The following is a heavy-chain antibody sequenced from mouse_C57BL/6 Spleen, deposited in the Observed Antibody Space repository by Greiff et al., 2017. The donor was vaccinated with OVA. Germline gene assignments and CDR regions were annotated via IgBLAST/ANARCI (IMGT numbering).Heavy chain of an antibody. CDR2: ISYSGST. Sequence: EVKLQESGPGMVKPSQSLSLTCTVTGYSITSGYDWHWIRHFPGNKLEWMGYISYSGSTNYNPSLKSRISITHDTSKNHFFLKLNSVTTEDTATYYCARERITTVVAEGYFDVWGTGTTVTVSS. V-gene: IGHV3-1*01. CDR3: ARERITTVVAEGYFDV. J-gene: IGHJ1*03. D-gene: IGHD1-1*01. CDR1: GYSITSGYD.